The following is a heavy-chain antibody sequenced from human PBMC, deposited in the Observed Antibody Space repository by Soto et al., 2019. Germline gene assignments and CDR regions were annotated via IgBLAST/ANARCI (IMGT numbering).Heavy chain of an antibody. CDR1: VYTFTSYH. J-gene: IGHJ6*02. CDR3: ARDLGSSSYYYYGMDV. D-gene: IGHD3-10*01. V-gene: IGHV1-46*01. CDR2: INLSGGST. Sequence: EASVKVSCKASVYTFTSYHMHWVRQAPGQVLEWMVIINLSGGSTSYAQKFQGRVTISRDNAKNSLYLQMNSLRAEDTAVYYCARDLGSSSYYYYGMDVWGQGTTVTVSS.